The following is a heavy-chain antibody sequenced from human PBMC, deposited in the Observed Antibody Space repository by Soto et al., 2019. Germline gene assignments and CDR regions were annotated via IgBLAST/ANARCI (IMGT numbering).Heavy chain of an antibody. J-gene: IGHJ6*02. V-gene: IGHV5-10-1*01. D-gene: IGHD2-2*01. Sequence: GDSLKISCKGSVYSSTSYWISWVRQMPGKGLEWMGRIDPSDSYTNYSPSFQGHVTISADKSISTAYLQWSSLKASDTAMYYCARLEFVVVPAAISYYYYGMDVRGQGPTVTVSS. CDR3: ARLEFVVVPAAISYYYYGMDV. CDR1: VYSSTSYW. CDR2: IDPSDSYT.